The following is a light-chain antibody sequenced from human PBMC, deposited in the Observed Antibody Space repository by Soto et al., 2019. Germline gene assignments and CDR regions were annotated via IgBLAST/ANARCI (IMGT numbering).Light chain of an antibody. CDR3: SSRTTSNPYV. V-gene: IGLV2-14*01. CDR2: EVS. CDR1: SSDIGAYNS. Sequence: QSALTQPASVSGSPGQSITISFTGTSSDIGAYNSVSWYQQHPGKAPKRRIYEVSNRPSGVSNRFSAAKSGNTASLTISGLQAEDEADYDCSSRTTSNPYVFGTGTKLTVL. J-gene: IGLJ1*01.